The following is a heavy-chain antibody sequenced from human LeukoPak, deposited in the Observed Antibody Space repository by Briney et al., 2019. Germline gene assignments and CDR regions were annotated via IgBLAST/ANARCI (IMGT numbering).Heavy chain of an antibody. V-gene: IGHV4-59*01. CDR1: GASISTYY. D-gene: IGHD6-19*01. CDR2: LFFGGST. J-gene: IGHJ4*02. CDR3: ARAGGGWSFDY. Sequence: SETLSLTCTVSGASISTYYWSWIRQPPGKGLEWIGYLFFGGSTNYNPSLKSRVTISSDTSKNQLSLKLTSVTAADTAVYYCARAGGGWSFDYLGQGTLVTVSS.